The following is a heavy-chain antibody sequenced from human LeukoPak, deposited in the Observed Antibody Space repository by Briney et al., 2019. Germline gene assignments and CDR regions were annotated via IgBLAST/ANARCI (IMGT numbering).Heavy chain of an antibody. D-gene: IGHD3-3*01. V-gene: IGHV6-1*01. CDR3: ARDGRITIFGAVTSSMDV. CDR1: GDSVSSNSAA. Sequence: SQTLSLTCAISGDSVSSNSAAWNWIRQSPSRGLEWLGRTYYRFKWYNDYAVSVKSRITINPDTSKNQFSLQLNSVTPEDTAVYYCARDGRITIFGAVTSSMDVWGQGTTVTVSS. J-gene: IGHJ6*02. CDR2: TYYRFKWYN.